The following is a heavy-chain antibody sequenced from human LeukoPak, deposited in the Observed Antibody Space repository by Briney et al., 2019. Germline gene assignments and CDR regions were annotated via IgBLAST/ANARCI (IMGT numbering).Heavy chain of an antibody. CDR2: INRDGSST. J-gene: IGHJ5*02. CDR3: ARDRGQQYTAMVTGYWFDP. V-gene: IGHV3-74*01. CDR1: GFTFSSYW. D-gene: IGHD5-18*01. Sequence: GGSLRLSCAASGFTFSSYWMHWVRQAPGKGLVWISRINRDGSSTSYADSVKGRFTISRDNAKNTLYLQMNSLRAEDTAVYYCARDRGQQYTAMVTGYWFDPWGQGTLATVSS.